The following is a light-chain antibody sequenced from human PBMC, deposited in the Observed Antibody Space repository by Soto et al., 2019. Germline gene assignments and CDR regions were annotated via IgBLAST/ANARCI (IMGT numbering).Light chain of an antibody. J-gene: IGKJ2*01. Sequence: DIQMTQSPSSLSPSVGDRVTITCRASQSMSSYLNWYQQEPGKAPKLLIYAATSLQSGVPSRFNGSGSGTDFTLTISSLQPEDFATYYCKQTFNPPYTFGQGTKLEIK. V-gene: IGKV1-39*01. CDR3: KQTFNPPYT. CDR1: QSMSSY. CDR2: AAT.